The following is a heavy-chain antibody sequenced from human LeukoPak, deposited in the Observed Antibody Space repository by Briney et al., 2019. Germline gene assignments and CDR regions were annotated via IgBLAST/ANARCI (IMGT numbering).Heavy chain of an antibody. J-gene: IGHJ4*02. V-gene: IGHV3-23*01. CDR1: GFTFSNYA. Sequence: GGSLTLSCASSGFTFSNYAMSWVRPGAGKGLDWVSAISASGGSTYHADSVKDRVTNSRDNSKNTLYLQMNSLRAEDTAVYYCAKDSRYSNTWFPFDSWGQGILVTVSS. CDR3: AKDSRYSNTWFPFDS. CDR2: ISASGGST. D-gene: IGHD6-13*01.